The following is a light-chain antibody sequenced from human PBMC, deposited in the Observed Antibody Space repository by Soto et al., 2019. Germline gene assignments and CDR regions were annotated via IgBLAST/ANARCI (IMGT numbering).Light chain of an antibody. V-gene: IGLV2-14*03. CDR1: SSDIGGHDD. J-gene: IGLJ1*01. Sequence: QSALTQPASVSGSPGQSITISCTGTSSDIGGHDDVSWYQQHPGKVPKLLIYGVTDRPSGVSNRFSGSKSGNTASLTISGLQAEDEADYYCTSFSSSTSLYVFGTGTKLTVL. CDR3: TSFSSSTSLYV. CDR2: GVT.